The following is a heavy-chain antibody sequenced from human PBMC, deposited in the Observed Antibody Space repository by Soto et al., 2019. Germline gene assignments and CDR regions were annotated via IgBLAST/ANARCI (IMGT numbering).Heavy chain of an antibody. D-gene: IGHD5-18*01. CDR3: ARGPLKIQLWDYYYYYGMDV. Sequence: SETLSLTCAVSGGSSSSGCYSWSWIRQPPGKGLEWIGYIYHSGSTYYNPSLKSRVTISVDRSKNQFSLKLSSVTAADTAVYYCARGPLKIQLWDYYYYYGMDVWGQGTTVTVSS. CDR1: GGSSSSGCYS. CDR2: IYHSGST. V-gene: IGHV4-30-2*01. J-gene: IGHJ6*02.